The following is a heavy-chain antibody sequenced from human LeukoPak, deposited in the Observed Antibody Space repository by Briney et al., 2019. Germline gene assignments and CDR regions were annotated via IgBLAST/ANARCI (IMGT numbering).Heavy chain of an antibody. CDR1: GGSISSSSYY. Sequence: SETLSLTCTVSGGSISSSSYYWGWLRQPPGKGLEWIGSIYYSGSTYYNPSLKSRVTISVDTSKNQFSLKLSSVTAADTAVYYCASASSGSYHFDYWGQGTLVTVSS. V-gene: IGHV4-39*01. J-gene: IGHJ4*02. D-gene: IGHD1-26*01. CDR2: IYYSGST. CDR3: ASASSGSYHFDY.